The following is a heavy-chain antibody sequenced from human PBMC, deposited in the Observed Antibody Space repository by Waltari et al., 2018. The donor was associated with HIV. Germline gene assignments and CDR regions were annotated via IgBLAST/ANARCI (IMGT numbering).Heavy chain of an antibody. CDR2: VYSGGTP. D-gene: IGHD6-19*01. CDR1: GDSISSRTYY. Sequence: QLQLQESGPGLVKPSETLSLTCTVSGDSISSRTYYWGWIRQPPGKGLEWIGRVYSGGTPYSSPSLKRRVVISVDTSKNHFSLRLSSVTAADTAVYFCASSGSSTLDNWGQGTLVCVSS. J-gene: IGHJ4*02. CDR3: ASSGSSTLDN. V-gene: IGHV4-39*02.